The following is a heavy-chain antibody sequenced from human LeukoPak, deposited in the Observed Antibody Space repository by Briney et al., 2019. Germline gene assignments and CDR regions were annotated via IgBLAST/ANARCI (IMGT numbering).Heavy chain of an antibody. Sequence: ASVKVSCKVSGHTLSDLTMHWVRQAPGKGLEWMGGFDPGNGEIIYAQKFQGRVTMTEDASTDTAYMELSSLRSEDTAVYYCAAGGLYDLLPYWGQGTLVTVSS. CDR1: GHTLSDLT. CDR3: AAGGLYDLLPY. D-gene: IGHD3-3*01. V-gene: IGHV1-24*01. CDR2: FDPGNGEI. J-gene: IGHJ4*02.